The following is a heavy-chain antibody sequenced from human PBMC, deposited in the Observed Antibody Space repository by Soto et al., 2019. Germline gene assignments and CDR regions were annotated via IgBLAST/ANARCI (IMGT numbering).Heavy chain of an antibody. CDR3: AREGVGATKARRYFDY. Sequence: QVQLVQSGAEVKKPGSSVKVSCKASGGTFSSYTISWVRQAPGQGLEWMGRIIPILGIANYAQKFQGRVTMTADKSTSTAYMELSSLRSEDTAVYYCAREGVGATKARRYFDYWGQGTLVTVSS. CDR1: GGTFSSYT. J-gene: IGHJ4*02. V-gene: IGHV1-69*08. D-gene: IGHD1-26*01. CDR2: IIPILGIA.